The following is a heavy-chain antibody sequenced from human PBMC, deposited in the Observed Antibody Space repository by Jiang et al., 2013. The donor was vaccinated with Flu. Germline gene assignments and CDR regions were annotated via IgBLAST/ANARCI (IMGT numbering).Heavy chain of an antibody. J-gene: IGHJ3*02. Sequence: EWIGSIYHSGSTYYNPSLKSRVTISVDTSKNQFSLKLSSVTAADTAVYYCARDPVVVVAATPHDAFDIWGQGTMVTVSS. CDR2: IYHSGST. CDR3: ARDPVVVVAATPHDAFDI. V-gene: IGHV4-38-2*02. D-gene: IGHD2-15*01.